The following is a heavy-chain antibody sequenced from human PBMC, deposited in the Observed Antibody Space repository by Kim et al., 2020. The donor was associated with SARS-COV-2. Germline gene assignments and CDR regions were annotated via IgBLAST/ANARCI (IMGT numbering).Heavy chain of an antibody. D-gene: IGHD3-10*01. J-gene: IGHJ5*01. CDR1: GFTFSTYA. CDR2: ISGRDGST. Sequence: GGSLRLSCAASGFTFSTYAMSWVRRAPGKGLEWVSGISGRDGSTKYADSVRGRFTISRDNSKNMVYLQMKSLRTEDTAVYYCAKMGSGSHLKRCDSWG. CDR3: AKMGSGSHLKRCDS. V-gene: IGHV3-23*01.